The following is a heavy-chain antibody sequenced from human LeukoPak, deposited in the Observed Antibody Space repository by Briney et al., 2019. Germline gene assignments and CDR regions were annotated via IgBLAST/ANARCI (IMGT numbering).Heavy chain of an antibody. CDR1: GFTFSTYT. D-gene: IGHD3/OR15-3a*01. Sequence: GGSLRLSCAASGFTFSTYTMNWVRQAPGKGLEWVSSISGSSRYIYYADSLKGRFIISRDNAKNSLSLQMNSLRAEDTAVYFCARDAVWTGSYFDCWGQGTLVTVSS. CDR2: ISGSSRYI. V-gene: IGHV3-21*01. CDR3: ARDAVWTGSYFDC. J-gene: IGHJ4*02.